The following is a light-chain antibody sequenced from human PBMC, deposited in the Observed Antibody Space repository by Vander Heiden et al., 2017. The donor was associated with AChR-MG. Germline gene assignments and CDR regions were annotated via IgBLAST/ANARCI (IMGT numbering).Light chain of an antibody. V-gene: IGKV1-5*03. CDR1: QSISSW. CDR3: QQDNSYPYT. Sequence: DIQMTQSPSTLSASVGDRVTITCRASQSISSWLAWYQQKPVKAPKLLIYKASTLESGVPSRFSGSGSGTEFTLTISSLQPDDFATYYCQQDNSYPYTFGQGTKLEIK. CDR2: KAS. J-gene: IGKJ2*01.